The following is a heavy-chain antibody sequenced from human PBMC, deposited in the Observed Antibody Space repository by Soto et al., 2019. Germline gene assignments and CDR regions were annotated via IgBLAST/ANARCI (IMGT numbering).Heavy chain of an antibody. CDR1: GFTFSSYS. J-gene: IGHJ4*02. V-gene: IGHV3-13*01. CDR3: ARGRNYGDNERYFDY. D-gene: IGHD4-17*01. CDR2: IGTAGDT. Sequence: GGSLRLSCAASGFTFSSYSMNWVRQATGKGLEWVSAIGTAGDTYYPGSVKGRFTTSRENAKNSLYLQMNSLRAGDTAVYYCARGRNYGDNERYFDYWGQGTLVTVSS.